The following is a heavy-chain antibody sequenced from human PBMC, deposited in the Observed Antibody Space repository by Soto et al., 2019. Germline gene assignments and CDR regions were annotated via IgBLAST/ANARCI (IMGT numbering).Heavy chain of an antibody. J-gene: IGHJ6*02. CDR2: INAGNGNT. Sequence: ASVKVSCKASGYTFTSYAMHWVRQAPGQRLEWMGWINAGNGNTKYSQKFQGRVTITRDTSASTAYMELSSLRSEDTAVYYCARGYCSGGSCYFSDLYYYYGMDVRGQGTTVTVSS. V-gene: IGHV1-3*01. CDR1: GYTFTSYA. D-gene: IGHD2-15*01. CDR3: ARGYCSGGSCYFSDLYYYYGMDV.